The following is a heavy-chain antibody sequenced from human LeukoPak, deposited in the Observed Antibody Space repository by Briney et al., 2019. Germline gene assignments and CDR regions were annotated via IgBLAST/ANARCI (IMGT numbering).Heavy chain of an antibody. CDR2: INYNGAIT. CDR3: ARDRLGPSFSVSHFDL. D-gene: IGHD3-3*02. V-gene: IGHV3-20*04. J-gene: IGHJ4*02. Sequence: RAGGSLRPSCATSGFTFVDYGLSWVRRAPGKGLEWLCAINYNGAITDYADSVKGRFTISRDNAKNSLYLRMDSLRAEDTALYYCARDRLGPSFSVSHFDLWGQGTLVTVSS. CDR1: GFTFVDYG.